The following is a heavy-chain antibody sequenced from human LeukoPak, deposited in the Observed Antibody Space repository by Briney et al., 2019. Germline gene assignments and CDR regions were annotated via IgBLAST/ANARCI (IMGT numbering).Heavy chain of an antibody. CDR3: ARDSYTWNYSY. J-gene: IGHJ4*02. D-gene: IGHD1-7*01. CDR1: GFTFSRYA. V-gene: IGHV3-30-3*01. CDR2: IAYDGSNG. Sequence: PGGSLRLSCVASGFTFSRYAMHWVRQAPGKGLEWVAVIAYDGSNGYYADSVRGRSTISRDNSKSTVFLQMDSLGAEDTAIYYCARDSYTWNYSYWGQGALVTVSS.